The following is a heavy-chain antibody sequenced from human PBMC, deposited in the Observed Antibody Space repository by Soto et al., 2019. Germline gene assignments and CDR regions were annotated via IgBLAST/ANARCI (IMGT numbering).Heavy chain of an antibody. J-gene: IGHJ3*02. CDR1: GFPFSSYA. CDR2: ISGSGGST. D-gene: IGHD3-16*01. V-gene: IGHV3-23*01. CDR3: AKNMGGAFDI. Sequence: PGGSLRLSCAASGFPFSSYAMSWVRQAPGKELEWVAVISGSGGSTYYADSVKGRFTISRDNSMNTLYLQMNSLRAEDTAVYYCAKNMGGAFDIWGQGTMVTVSS.